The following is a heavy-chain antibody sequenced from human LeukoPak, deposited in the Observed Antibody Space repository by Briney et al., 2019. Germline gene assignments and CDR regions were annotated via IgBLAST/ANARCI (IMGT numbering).Heavy chain of an antibody. CDR1: GFTFSSYW. CDR3: YKENKSGNSWVVDY. J-gene: IGHJ4*01. Sequence: PGGSLRLSCAASGFTFSSYWMSWVRQAPGKGLEWVANIKQDGSEKYYVDSVKGRFTVSRDNAKNSLYLQMNSLRAEDTAVYYCYKENKSGNSWVVDYWGHGTLVTVSS. CDR2: IKQDGSEK. D-gene: IGHD6-13*01. V-gene: IGHV3-7*03.